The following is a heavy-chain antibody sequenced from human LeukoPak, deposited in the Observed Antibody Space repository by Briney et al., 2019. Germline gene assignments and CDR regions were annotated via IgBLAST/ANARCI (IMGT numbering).Heavy chain of an antibody. CDR1: GFTFSRYW. D-gene: IGHD1-26*01. V-gene: IGHV3-7*01. J-gene: IGHJ6*03. Sequence: PGGSLRLSCAASGFTFSRYWMSWVRQAPGKGLEWVANIKQDGSEKYYVDSVKGRFTISRDNAKNSLYLQMNSLRAEDTAVYYCARGPKEELPGLYYYYYMDVWGKGTTVTVSS. CDR2: IKQDGSEK. CDR3: ARGPKEELPGLYYYYYMDV.